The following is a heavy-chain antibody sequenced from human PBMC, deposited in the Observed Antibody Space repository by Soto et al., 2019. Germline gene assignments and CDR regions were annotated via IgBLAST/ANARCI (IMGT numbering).Heavy chain of an antibody. V-gene: IGHV1-69*13. J-gene: IGHJ6*02. Sequence: GASVQVSCKASGGTFSSYAISWVRQAPGQGLEWMGGIIPIVGTANYAQKFHGRVTMTADESTSTAYMELSSLRSEDTAVDYCAIRPLAYCGGDCYSETYSYDGMDVWGQGTTVTVSS. CDR1: GGTFSSYA. CDR3: AIRPLAYCGGDCYSETYSYDGMDV. CDR2: IIPIVGTA. D-gene: IGHD2-21*02.